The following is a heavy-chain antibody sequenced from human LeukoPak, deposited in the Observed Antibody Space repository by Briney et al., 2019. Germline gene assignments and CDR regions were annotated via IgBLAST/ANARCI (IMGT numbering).Heavy chain of an antibody. J-gene: IGHJ4*02. D-gene: IGHD6-19*01. V-gene: IGHV3-53*05. CDR1: GFTVSSDY. CDR3: ARLKAVAGFSQIFDY. CDR2: IYSGGST. Sequence: GGSLRLSCAAAGFTVSSDYMSSVRQAPGKGLEWVSVIYSGGSTYYADSVKGRFTISRDSSKNTLYLHMNSLRAEDTAVYYCARLKAVAGFSQIFDYWGQGTLVTVSS.